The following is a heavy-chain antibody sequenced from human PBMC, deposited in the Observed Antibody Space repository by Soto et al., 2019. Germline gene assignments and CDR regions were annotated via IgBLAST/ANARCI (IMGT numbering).Heavy chain of an antibody. J-gene: IGHJ4*02. CDR1: GESFSGYF. CDR2: VFHGGAT. CDR3: ARPHYDSNTFYSFFDY. Sequence: PSETLSLTCAVSGESFSGYFWSWIRQPPGKGLEWIGQVFHGGATNYSPSLKSRVTISVDTSKNHFSLELSSVTAADTAVYYCARPHYDSNTFYSFFDYWRQGTLVTVSS. D-gene: IGHD3-22*01. V-gene: IGHV4-34*12.